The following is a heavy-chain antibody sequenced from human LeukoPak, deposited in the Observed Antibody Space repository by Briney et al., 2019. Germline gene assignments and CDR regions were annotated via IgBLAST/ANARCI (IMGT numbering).Heavy chain of an antibody. V-gene: IGHV1-8*03. CDR2: MNPNSGNT. D-gene: IGHD1-14*01. CDR3: ARGLTTRGHKKHYYYYYYMDV. J-gene: IGHJ6*03. CDR1: GGTFSSYA. Sequence: ASVKVSCKASGGTFSSYAISWVRQAPGQGLEWMGWMNPNSGNTGYAQKFQGRVTITRNTSISTAYMELSSLRSEDTAVYYCARGLTTRGHKKHYYYYYYMDVWGKGTTVTVSS.